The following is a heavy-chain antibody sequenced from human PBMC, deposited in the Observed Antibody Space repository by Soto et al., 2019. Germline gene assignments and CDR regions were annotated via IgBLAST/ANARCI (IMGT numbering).Heavy chain of an antibody. CDR2: IYHSGST. Sequence: PSETLSLTCAVSGGSISSGGYSWSWIRQPPGKGLECIGYIYHSGSTYYNPSLKSRVTISVDRSKNQFSLKLSSVTAADTAVYYCARTTVTDISHDYWGQGTLVTVSS. D-gene: IGHD4-17*01. CDR3: ARTTVTDISHDY. CDR1: GGSISSGGYS. J-gene: IGHJ4*02. V-gene: IGHV4-30-2*01.